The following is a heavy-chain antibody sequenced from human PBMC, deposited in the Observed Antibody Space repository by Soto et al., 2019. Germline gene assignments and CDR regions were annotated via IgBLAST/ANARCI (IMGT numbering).Heavy chain of an antibody. V-gene: IGHV3-21*01. CDR1: GVTFTNYS. CDR2: ISSGSNYI. Sequence: EVQLVESGGGLVKPGGSLRLSCAASGVTFTNYSLHWVRQAPGKGLAWVSSISSGSNYIYYADSVKGRFTISRDNAKKSLFLQMNSLRAEDTAVYFCARDTYGESIDHQFDSWGQGTLVTVSS. D-gene: IGHD4-17*01. J-gene: IGHJ4*02. CDR3: ARDTYGESIDHQFDS.